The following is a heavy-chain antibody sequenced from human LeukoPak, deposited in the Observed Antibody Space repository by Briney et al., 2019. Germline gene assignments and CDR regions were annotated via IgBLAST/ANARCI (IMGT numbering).Heavy chain of an antibody. J-gene: IGHJ4*02. V-gene: IGHV3-23*01. CDR3: ARETRWELFDY. CDR1: GFTFSNSA. CDR2: LSPTGYTT. D-gene: IGHD1-7*01. Sequence: GGSLRLSCAASGFTFSNSAMSWVRQAPGKGLEWVSALSPTGYTTYYADSVKGRFTISRDNSKNTLYLQMNSLRAEDTAVYYCARETRWELFDYWGQGTLVTVSS.